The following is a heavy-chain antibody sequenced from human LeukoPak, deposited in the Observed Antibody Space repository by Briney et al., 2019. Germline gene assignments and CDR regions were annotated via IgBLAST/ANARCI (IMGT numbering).Heavy chain of an antibody. CDR3: ARIPIVNGDYPGGY. D-gene: IGHD4-17*01. V-gene: IGHV1-2*02. Sequence: ASVKVSCKASGGTFSSYAISWVRQAPGQGLEWMGWINPNSGGTNYAQKFQGRVTMTRDTSISTAYMELSRLRSDDTAVYYCARIPIVNGDYPGGYWGQGTLVTVSS. CDR2: INPNSGGT. CDR1: GGTFSSYA. J-gene: IGHJ4*02.